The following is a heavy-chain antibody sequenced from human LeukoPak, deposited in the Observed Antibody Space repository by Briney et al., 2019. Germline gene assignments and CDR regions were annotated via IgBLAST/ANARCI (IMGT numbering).Heavy chain of an antibody. CDR2: ISPYNGNT. CDR3: ARSPRSDTSGYHYNY. V-gene: IGHV1-18*01. CDR1: GYTFTNYG. Sequence: ASVKVSCKASGYTFTNYGISWVRQAPGQGLEWMGWISPYNGNTNYAQKFQGRVTMTTDTSTSTAYMALRSLRSDDAAVYYCARSPRSDTSGYHYNYWGQGALVTVSS. D-gene: IGHD3-22*01. J-gene: IGHJ4*02.